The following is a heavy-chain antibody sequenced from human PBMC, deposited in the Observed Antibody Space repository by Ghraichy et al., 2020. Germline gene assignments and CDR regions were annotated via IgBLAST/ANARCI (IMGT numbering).Heavy chain of an antibody. V-gene: IGHV3-15*01. CDR2: IKSKTDGGTT. Sequence: GGSLRLSCAASGFTFSNAWMSWVRQAPGKGLEWVGRIKSKTDGGTTDYAAPVKGRFTISRDDSKNTLYLQMNSLKTEDTAVYYCTTTTALYDFWSGYTHYYYYGMDVWGQGTTVTVSS. CDR1: GFTFSNAW. J-gene: IGHJ6*02. CDR3: TTTTALYDFWSGYTHYYYYGMDV. D-gene: IGHD3-3*01.